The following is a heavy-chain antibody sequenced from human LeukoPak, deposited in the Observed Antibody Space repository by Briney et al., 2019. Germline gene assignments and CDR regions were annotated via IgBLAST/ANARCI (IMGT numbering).Heavy chain of an antibody. D-gene: IGHD6-19*01. Sequence: GASVKVSCKVSGYTLTELSMHWVRQAPGKGLEWMGRFDPEDGETIYAQKFQGRVTMTEDTSTDTAYMDLGSLRSEDTAMYYCATVVAVATFDYWGQGTLVTVSS. J-gene: IGHJ4*02. V-gene: IGHV1-24*01. CDR1: GYTLTELS. CDR2: FDPEDGET. CDR3: ATVVAVATFDY.